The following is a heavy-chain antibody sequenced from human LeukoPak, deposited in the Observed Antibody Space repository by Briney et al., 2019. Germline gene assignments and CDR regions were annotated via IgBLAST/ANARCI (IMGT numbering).Heavy chain of an antibody. CDR3: AREASSSWFDY. CDR1: GFTFSSYA. J-gene: IGHJ4*02. D-gene: IGHD6-13*01. Sequence: QPGRSLRLSCAASGFTFSSYAMHWVRQAPGKGLEWVAVISYDGSNKYYADSVKGRFTISRDNSKNTLYLQMNSLRAEDTAVYCCAREASSSWFDYWGQGTLVTVSS. CDR2: ISYDGSNK. V-gene: IGHV3-30*04.